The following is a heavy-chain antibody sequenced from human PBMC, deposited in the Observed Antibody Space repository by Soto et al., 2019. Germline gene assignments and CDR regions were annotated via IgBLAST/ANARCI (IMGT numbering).Heavy chain of an antibody. CDR2: IYPGDTT. D-gene: IGHD5-12*01. CDR1: GFTVSSAKY. V-gene: IGHV3-53*01. CDR3: HGYGY. Sequence: EVQLVESGGGLIQPGGSLRLSCVVSGFTVSSAKYLSWVRQAPGKGLEWVSVIYPGDTTFYADSVKGRFTISRDNSKNTLYVQMNSLRAEDTSVCYGHGYGYWGQGTLVTVSS. J-gene: IGHJ4*02.